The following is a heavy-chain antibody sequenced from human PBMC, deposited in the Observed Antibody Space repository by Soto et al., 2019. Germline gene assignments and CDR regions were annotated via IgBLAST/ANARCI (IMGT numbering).Heavy chain of an antibody. CDR1: GFTFSSYS. D-gene: IGHD1-26*01. J-gene: IGHJ5*02. Sequence: GSLRLSCAASGFTFSSYSMNWVRQAPGKGLEWVSYISSSSSTIYYADSVQGRFTISRDNAKNSLYLQMNSLRDEDTAVYYCASGGSYYTYNWFDPWGQGTLVTVSS. V-gene: IGHV3-48*02. CDR3: ASGGSYYTYNWFDP. CDR2: ISSSSSTI.